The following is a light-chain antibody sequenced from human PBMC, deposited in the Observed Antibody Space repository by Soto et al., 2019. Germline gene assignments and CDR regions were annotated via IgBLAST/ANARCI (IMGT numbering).Light chain of an antibody. CDR2: SAS. CDR3: QQSYSTPPN. CDR1: RAINNY. J-gene: IGKJ2*01. V-gene: IGKV1-39*01. Sequence: IPMTQSPSSLSASVGDRVTLTCRTSRAINNYVNWYQHHPGRVPKLLISSASILQAGVPSRFSAGGSGTHVALTISNLQPEDVATYYCQQSYSTPPNFGQGTKLEI.